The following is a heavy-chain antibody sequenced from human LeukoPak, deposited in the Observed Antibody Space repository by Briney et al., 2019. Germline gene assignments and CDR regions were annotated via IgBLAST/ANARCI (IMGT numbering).Heavy chain of an antibody. J-gene: IGHJ4*02. CDR2: IIPIFGTA. Sequence: SVKVSCKASGGTFSSYAISWVRQAPGQGLEWMGGIIPIFGTANYAQKFQGRVTITADESMSTAYMELSSLRSEDTAVYYCAGRTYDSSGYYFGYWGQGTLVTVSS. D-gene: IGHD3-22*01. CDR3: AGRTYDSSGYYFGY. V-gene: IGHV1-69*13. CDR1: GGTFSSYA.